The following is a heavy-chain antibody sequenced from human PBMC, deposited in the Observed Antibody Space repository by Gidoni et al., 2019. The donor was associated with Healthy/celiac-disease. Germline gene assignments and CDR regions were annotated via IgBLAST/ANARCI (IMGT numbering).Heavy chain of an antibody. CDR2: IYTGDSDT. CDR1: GYSFTSYW. D-gene: IGHD3-10*01. CDR3: ARHLVPMVRGVINANYYGMDV. V-gene: IGHV5-51*01. Sequence: EVQLVQSGAEVKKPGESLKISCKGSGYSFTSYWIGWVRQMPGKGLELMGIIYTGDSDTRYSPSFQGQVTISADKSISTAYLELSSLKASDTAMYYCARHLVPMVRGVINANYYGMDVWGQGTTVTVSS. J-gene: IGHJ6*02.